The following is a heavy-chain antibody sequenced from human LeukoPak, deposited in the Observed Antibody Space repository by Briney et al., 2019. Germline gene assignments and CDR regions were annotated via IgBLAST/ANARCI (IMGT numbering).Heavy chain of an antibody. CDR1: GYTFTGYY. J-gene: IGHJ3*02. CDR3: AGEDNSSGYRPFDI. Sequence: ASVKVSCTASGYTFTGYYIHWVRQAPGQGLEWMGRINPNNGGTSYAQKFQGRVTMTRDMSMSTAYMELSRLRSVDTAVYYCAGEDNSSGYRPFDIWGQGTMVTVPS. D-gene: IGHD3-22*01. V-gene: IGHV1-2*06. CDR2: INPNNGGT.